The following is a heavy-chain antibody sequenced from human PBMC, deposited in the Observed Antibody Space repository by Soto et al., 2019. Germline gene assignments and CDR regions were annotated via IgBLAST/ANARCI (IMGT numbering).Heavy chain of an antibody. CDR3: AKDHGVTTFSFDY. Sequence: GSLRLSCAASGFTFSSYAMSWVRQAPGKGLEWVSAISGSGGSTYYADSVKGRFTISRDNSKNTLYLQMNSLRAEDTAVYYCAKDHGVTTFSFDYWRQATLDTVSS. J-gene: IGHJ5*01. D-gene: IGHD4-17*01. CDR2: ISGSGGST. V-gene: IGHV3-23*01. CDR1: GFTFSSYA.